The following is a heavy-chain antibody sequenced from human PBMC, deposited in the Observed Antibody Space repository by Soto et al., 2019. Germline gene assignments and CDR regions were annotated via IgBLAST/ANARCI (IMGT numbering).Heavy chain of an antibody. CDR1: GFTFSSYG. CDR2: ISYDGSNK. CDR3: ASVEYSSSSGAFDI. J-gene: IGHJ3*02. D-gene: IGHD6-6*01. V-gene: IGHV3-30*03. Sequence: GGSLRLSCAASGFTFSSYGMHWVRQAPGKGLEWVAVISYDGSNKYYADSVKGRFTISRDNSKNTLYLQMNSLRAEDTAVYYCASVEYSSSSGAFDIWGQGTMVTVSS.